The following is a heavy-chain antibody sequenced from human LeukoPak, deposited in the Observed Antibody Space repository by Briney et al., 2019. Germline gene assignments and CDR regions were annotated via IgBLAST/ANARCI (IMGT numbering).Heavy chain of an antibody. CDR1: GGSISSYY. CDR3: ARVSGGCFDY. J-gene: IGHJ4*02. V-gene: IGHV4-59*01. D-gene: IGHD3-10*01. Sequence: KTSETLSLTCTVSGGSISSYYWSWIRQPPGKRLEWIGYIYYSGSTNSNPSLKSRVTISLDTSKNQFSLKLTSLTAADTAVYYCARVSGGCFDYWGQGALVTVSS. CDR2: IYYSGST.